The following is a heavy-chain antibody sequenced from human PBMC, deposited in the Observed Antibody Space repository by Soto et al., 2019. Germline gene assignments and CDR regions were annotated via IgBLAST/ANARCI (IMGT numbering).Heavy chain of an antibody. CDR2: IYYSGNT. CDR1: GDSISNSRYY. V-gene: IGHV4-39*01. J-gene: IGHJ4*02. D-gene: IGHD3-10*01. CDR3: ARVDMVRGLIQYYFDY. Sequence: SETLSLTCIVSGDSISNSRYYWGWIRQSPGKGLEWVGSIYYSGNTYFNPSLKSRLTISVDTSKNQFSLRLGSVTAADTAVYYCARVDMVRGLIQYYFDYWGRGTLVTVSS.